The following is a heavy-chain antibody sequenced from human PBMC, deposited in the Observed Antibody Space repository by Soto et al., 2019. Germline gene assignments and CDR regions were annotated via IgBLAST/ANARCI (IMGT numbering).Heavy chain of an antibody. CDR3: ARSLSSSWYVFDY. CDR2: ISSSSSYT. V-gene: IGHV3-11*06. D-gene: IGHD6-13*01. Sequence: GGSLRLSCAASGFTFSDYYMSWIRQAPGKGLEWVSYISSSSSYTNYADSVKGRFTISRDNAKNSLYLQMNSLRAEDTAVYYCARSLSSSWYVFDYWGQGTLVTVSS. CDR1: GFTFSDYY. J-gene: IGHJ4*02.